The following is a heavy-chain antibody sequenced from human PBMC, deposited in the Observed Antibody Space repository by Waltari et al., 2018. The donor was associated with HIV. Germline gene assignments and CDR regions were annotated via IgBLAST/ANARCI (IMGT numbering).Heavy chain of an antibody. Sequence: QVQLQESGPGLVKPSETLSLTCSVSGGPFISYPWTWIRQPPGKGLEWIGYIYYTGRTNCNPSLKSRVTISVDTSKNQFSLRLRSVTAADTAVYYCARGLFGVGSNWFDPWGQGILVTVSS. V-gene: IGHV4-59*01. CDR3: ARGLFGVGSNWFDP. J-gene: IGHJ5*02. CDR2: IYYTGRT. D-gene: IGHD3-3*01. CDR1: GGPFISYP.